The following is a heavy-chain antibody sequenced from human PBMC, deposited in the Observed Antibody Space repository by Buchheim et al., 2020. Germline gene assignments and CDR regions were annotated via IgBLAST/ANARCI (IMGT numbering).Heavy chain of an antibody. CDR3: ASASLLWFGELLQYYYYGMDV. CDR2: IIPIFGTA. D-gene: IGHD3-10*01. J-gene: IGHJ6*02. Sequence: QVQLVQSGAEVKKPGSSVKVPCKASGGTFSSYAISWVRQAPGQGLEWMGGIIPIFGTANYAQKFQGRVTITADESTSTAYMELSSLRSEDTAVYYCASASLLWFGELLQYYYYGMDVWGQGTT. CDR1: GGTFSSYA. V-gene: IGHV1-69*01.